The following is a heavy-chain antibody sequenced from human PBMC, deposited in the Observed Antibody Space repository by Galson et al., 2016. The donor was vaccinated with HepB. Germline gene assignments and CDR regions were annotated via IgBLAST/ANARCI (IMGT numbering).Heavy chain of an antibody. J-gene: IGHJ4*02. CDR1: GYTFRSYG. CDR2: ISAYSGNT. CDR3: ARDRGIAAAGTVMDY. V-gene: IGHV1-18*04. D-gene: IGHD6-13*01. Sequence: SVKVSCKASGYTFRSYGFSWVRQAPGQGLEWMGWISAYSGNTDFAQKFQGRLSMTTDTSTSTAYMELRSLRSDDTAVYYCARDRGIAAAGTVMDYWGQGTLVTVSS.